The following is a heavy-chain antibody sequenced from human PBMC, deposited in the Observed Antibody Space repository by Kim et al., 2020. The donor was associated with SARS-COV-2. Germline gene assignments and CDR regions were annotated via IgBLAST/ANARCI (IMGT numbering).Heavy chain of an antibody. Sequence: GGSLRLSCAASGFTFSSYAMHWVRQAPGKGLEWVAVISYDGSNKYYADSVKGRFTISRDNSKNTLYLQMNSLRAEDTAVYYCARRGVEMALDYWGQGTLVTVSS. J-gene: IGHJ4*02. CDR2: ISYDGSNK. CDR3: ARRGVEMALDY. V-gene: IGHV3-30-3*01. D-gene: IGHD2-15*01. CDR1: GFTFSSYA.